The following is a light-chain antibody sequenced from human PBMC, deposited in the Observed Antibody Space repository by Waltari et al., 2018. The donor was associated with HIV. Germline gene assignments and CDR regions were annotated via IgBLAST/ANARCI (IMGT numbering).Light chain of an antibody. Sequence: QSVLAQPRSVSGTPGQTVNISCSGSTSNVRNNYVYWDQQVTGVAPKLLIYSNTQRPAGVPDRFSGSKSGTSASLAISGLRTEDEAEYYCAVWDDRLSGRLFGGGTKVTVL. CDR3: AVWDDRLSGRL. J-gene: IGLJ2*01. V-gene: IGLV1-47*01. CDR1: TSNVRNNY. CDR2: SNT.